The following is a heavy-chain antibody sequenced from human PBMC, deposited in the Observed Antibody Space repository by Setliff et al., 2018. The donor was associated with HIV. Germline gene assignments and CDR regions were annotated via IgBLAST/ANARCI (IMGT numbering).Heavy chain of an antibody. Sequence: SETLSLTCTVSGGSMINYYWSWIRQPPGKGLEWVGYVYYNGDTNYNPSLNSRITVSVDTSRSQFSLKLNSVTAADTAVYYCARDRSVPGTYRYFDYWGQGTLVTVSS. CDR3: ARDRSVPGTYRYFDY. D-gene: IGHD2-2*01. J-gene: IGHJ4*02. CDR1: GGSMINYY. V-gene: IGHV4-59*01. CDR2: VYYNGDT.